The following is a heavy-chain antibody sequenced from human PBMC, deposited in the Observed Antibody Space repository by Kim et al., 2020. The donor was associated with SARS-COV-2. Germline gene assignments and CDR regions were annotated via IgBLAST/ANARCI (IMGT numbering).Heavy chain of an antibody. Sequence: GGSLRLSCAASGFTFSDYYMNWIRQAPGKGLEWVSYISSSGSNIYYADSVKGRFTIPRDNAKNSLYLQMNSLRAEDTALYYCARETFRGIVVVPAAMIDYWGQGTLVTVSS. D-gene: IGHD2-2*01. J-gene: IGHJ4*02. CDR3: ARETFRGIVVVPAAMIDY. V-gene: IGHV3-11*01. CDR1: GFTFSDYY. CDR2: ISSSGSNI.